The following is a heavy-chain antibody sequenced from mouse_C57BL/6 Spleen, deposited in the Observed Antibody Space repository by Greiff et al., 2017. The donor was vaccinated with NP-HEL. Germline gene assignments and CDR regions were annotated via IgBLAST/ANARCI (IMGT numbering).Heavy chain of an antibody. J-gene: IGHJ3*01. CDR1: GFTFSSYG. Sequence: EVMLVESGGDLVKPGGSLKLSCAASGFTFSSYGMSWVRQTPDKRLEWVATISSGGSYTYYPASVKGRFTISRDNAKKTRYLQMSSLKSEDTAMYYCARHYYGSSYWFAYWGQGTLVTVSA. D-gene: IGHD1-1*01. V-gene: IGHV5-6*01. CDR2: ISSGGSYT. CDR3: ARHYYGSSYWFAY.